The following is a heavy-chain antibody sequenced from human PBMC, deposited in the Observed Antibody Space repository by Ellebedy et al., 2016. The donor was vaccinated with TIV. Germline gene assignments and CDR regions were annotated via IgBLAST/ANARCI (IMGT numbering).Heavy chain of an antibody. CDR1: GDSVSSNSAA. CDR2: TYYRSKWYN. J-gene: IGHJ6*02. CDR3: ARDVDAHDYGDYEGTMDV. V-gene: IGHV6-1*01. Sequence: SQTLSLTCAISGDSVSSNSAAWNWIRQSPSRGLEWLGRTYYRSKWYNDYAVSVKSRITINPDTSKNQFSLQLNSVTPEDTAVYYCARDVDAHDYGDYEGTMDVWGQGTTVTVSS. D-gene: IGHD4-17*01.